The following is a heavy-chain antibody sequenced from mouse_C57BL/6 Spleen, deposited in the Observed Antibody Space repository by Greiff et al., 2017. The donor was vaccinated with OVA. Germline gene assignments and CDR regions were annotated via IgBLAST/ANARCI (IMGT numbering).Heavy chain of an antibody. CDR1: GYTFTSYW. Sequence: QVQLQQSGTELVKPGASVKLSCTASGYTFTSYWMHWVKQRPGPGIVWFGNINPSNGGTNSNETFKSKATLTVDKSSSTAYMQLSSPTAEDAAVYYCARSEGPAWFAYWGQGTLVTVSA. J-gene: IGHJ3*01. CDR3: ARSEGPAWFAY. CDR2: INPSNGGT. V-gene: IGHV1-53*01.